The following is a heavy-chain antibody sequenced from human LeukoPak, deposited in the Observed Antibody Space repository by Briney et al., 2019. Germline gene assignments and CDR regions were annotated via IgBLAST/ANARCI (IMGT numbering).Heavy chain of an antibody. CDR1: GGSITRGGYS. J-gene: IGHJ4*02. Sequence: SQTLSLTCAVSGGSITRGGYSCGWIRQPPGKGLEWIGSISNSGSTYYNPSLKSRVTISVDTSNNQFSLKLSSVTAADTAVYYCATTTIRLGYWGQGTLFTVSS. CDR3: ATTTIRLGY. V-gene: IGHV4-39*07. D-gene: IGHD1-26*01. CDR2: ISNSGST.